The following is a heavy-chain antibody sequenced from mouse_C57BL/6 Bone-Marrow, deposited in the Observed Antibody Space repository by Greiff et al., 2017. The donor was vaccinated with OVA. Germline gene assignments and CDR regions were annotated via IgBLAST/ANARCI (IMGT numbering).Heavy chain of an antibody. D-gene: IGHD2-4*01. V-gene: IGHV1-26*01. J-gene: IGHJ1*03. Sequence: VQLQQSGPELVKPGASVKISCKASGYTFTDYYMNWVKQSHGKSLEWIGDINPNNGGTSYNQKFKGKATLTVDKSSSTAYMELRSLTSEDSAVYYCARRDYDYDSYFDVWGTGTTVTVSS. CDR3: ARRDYDYDSYFDV. CDR1: GYTFTDYY. CDR2: INPNNGGT.